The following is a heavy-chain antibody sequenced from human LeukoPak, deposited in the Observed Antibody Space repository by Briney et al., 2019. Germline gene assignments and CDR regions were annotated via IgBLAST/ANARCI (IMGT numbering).Heavy chain of an antibody. Sequence: ASVKVSRKASGYTFTSYGISWVRQAPGQGLEWMGWISAYNGNTNYAQKLQGRVTMTTDTSTSTAYMELRSLRSDDTAVYYCARDGTRYSSSSYYFDYWGQGTLVTVSS. V-gene: IGHV1-18*01. CDR3: ARDGTRYSSSSYYFDY. CDR1: GYTFTSYG. D-gene: IGHD6-6*01. CDR2: ISAYNGNT. J-gene: IGHJ4*02.